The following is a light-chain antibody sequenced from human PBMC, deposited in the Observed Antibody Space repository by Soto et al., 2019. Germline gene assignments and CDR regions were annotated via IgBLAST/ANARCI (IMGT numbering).Light chain of an antibody. J-gene: IGKJ4*01. V-gene: IGKV1-17*01. CDR3: LKRSSYPPN. Sequence: DVQMTQAPSSLSASVGDGLTLPCRASQTVTSYLNWYQQKPGKAPKLLIYAASTLQSGVPSRFSGSGSETEFTLTISSLQPEDFATYYCLKRSSYPPNFGGGTKVDIK. CDR2: AAS. CDR1: QTVTSY.